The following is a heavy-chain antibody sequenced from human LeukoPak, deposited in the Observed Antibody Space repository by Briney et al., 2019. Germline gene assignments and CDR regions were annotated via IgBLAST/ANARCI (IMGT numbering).Heavy chain of an antibody. D-gene: IGHD2-8*01. CDR1: GYTFTGYY. CDR3: ARGIVVMGLDP. Sequence: ASVKVSCKASGYTFTGYYMHWVRQAPGQGLEWMGWINPNSGGTNYALKFQGRVTMTRDASISTAYMELSRLRSDDTAVYYCARGIVVMGLDPWGQGTLVTVSS. CDR2: INPNSGGT. J-gene: IGHJ5*02. V-gene: IGHV1-2*02.